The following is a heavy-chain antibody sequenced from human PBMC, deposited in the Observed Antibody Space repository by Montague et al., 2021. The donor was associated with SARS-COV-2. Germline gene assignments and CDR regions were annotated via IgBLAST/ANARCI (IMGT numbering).Heavy chain of an antibody. V-gene: IGHV6-1*01. J-gene: IGHJ6*02. Sequence: CAISGDSVAELRPRSEEHRPELSSHLYLVCRLQHKNKWYNDYAVSVKSRITINPDTSKNQFSLKLSSVTAADTAVYYCARGITVTTFYYYYGMDVWGQGTTVTVSS. CDR3: ARGITVTTFYYYYGMDV. D-gene: IGHD4-17*01. CDR1: GDSVAELRPR. CDR2: LQHKNKWYN.